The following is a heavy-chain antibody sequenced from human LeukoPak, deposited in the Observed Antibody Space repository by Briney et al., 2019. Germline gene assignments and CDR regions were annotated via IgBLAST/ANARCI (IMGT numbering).Heavy chain of an antibody. D-gene: IGHD5-18*01. V-gene: IGHV1-2*02. CDR2: INPNSGGT. CDR1: GXTFTAXX. J-gene: IGHJ4*02. Sequence: ASVKVSCXXSGXTFTAXXXXXXXXXPXXXXXWMGXINPNSGGTXYAQKXQGRVXXXXXXXISTAYMDLSSLRSDDTAVYYCARAKVIVPDYWGQGTLVTVSS. CDR3: ARAKVIVPDY.